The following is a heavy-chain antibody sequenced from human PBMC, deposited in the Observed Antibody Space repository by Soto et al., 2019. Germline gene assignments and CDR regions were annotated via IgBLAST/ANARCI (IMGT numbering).Heavy chain of an antibody. D-gene: IGHD6-19*01. Sequence: SVKVSCKASGFTFTSSAVQWVRQARGQRLEWIGWIVVGSGNTNYAQKFQERVTITRDMSTSTAYMELSSLKTEDTAVYYCTTDRWYSSGWHHFDYWGQGTLVTVSS. J-gene: IGHJ4*02. CDR1: GFTFTSSA. CDR3: TTDRWYSSGWHHFDY. CDR2: IVVGSGNT. V-gene: IGHV1-58*01.